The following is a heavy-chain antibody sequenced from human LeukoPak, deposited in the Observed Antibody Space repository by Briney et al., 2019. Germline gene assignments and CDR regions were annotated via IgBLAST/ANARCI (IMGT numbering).Heavy chain of an antibody. CDR3: ARHAGGYTYFDY. J-gene: IGHJ4*02. Sequence: PGGSLRLSCAASGFTFDDYAMHRVRQAPGKGLEWIGYIYYSGSTNYNPSLKSRVTISVDTSKNQFSLKLSSVTAADTAMYCCARHAGGYTYFDYWGQGTLVTVSS. CDR1: GFTFDDYA. V-gene: IGHV4-59*08. CDR2: IYYSGST. D-gene: IGHD5-12*01.